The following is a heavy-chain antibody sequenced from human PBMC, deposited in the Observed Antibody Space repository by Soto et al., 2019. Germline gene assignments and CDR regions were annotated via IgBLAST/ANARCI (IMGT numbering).Heavy chain of an antibody. J-gene: IGHJ4*02. CDR1: GGSISSYY. V-gene: IGHV4-59*01. CDR3: ARASSGYYDY. CDR2: IYYSGST. D-gene: IGHD3-22*01. Sequence: SETLSLTCTDSGGSISSYYWSWIRQPPGKGLEWIGYIYYSGSTNYNPSLKSRVTISVDTSKNQFSLKLSSVTAADTAVYYCARASSGYYDYWGQGTLVTVSS.